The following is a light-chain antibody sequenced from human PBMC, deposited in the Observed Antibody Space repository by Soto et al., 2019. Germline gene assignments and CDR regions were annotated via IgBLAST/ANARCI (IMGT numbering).Light chain of an antibody. CDR1: QNIYSN. V-gene: IGKV3-11*01. CDR2: RAS. J-gene: IGKJ5*01. CDR3: QQFSSYPLT. Sequence: EIVLTQSPATLSLSPGERATLSCRASQNIYSNIAWYQQRPGQAPRLLIYRASTRATGVPARFSGGGSGTDFTLTISRLEPEDFAVYYCQQFSSYPLTFGQGTRLE.